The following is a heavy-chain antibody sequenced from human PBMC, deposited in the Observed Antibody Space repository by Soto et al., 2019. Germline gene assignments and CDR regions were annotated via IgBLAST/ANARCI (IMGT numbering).Heavy chain of an antibody. D-gene: IGHD6-13*01. J-gene: IGHJ4*02. V-gene: IGHV4-59*08. CDR3: ARYNAAAAGTSAY. CDR2: FYYNGST. Sequence: SETLSLTCTVSGGSISNYYWSWIRQPPGKGLEWIGYFYYNGSTNYNPSLKSRVTISVDTSKTQFSLRLNSVTAADTALYYCARYNAAAAGTSAYWGQGTLVTVSS. CDR1: GGSISNYY.